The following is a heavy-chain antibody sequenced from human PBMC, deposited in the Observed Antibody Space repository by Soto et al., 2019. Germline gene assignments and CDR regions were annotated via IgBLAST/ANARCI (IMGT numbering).Heavy chain of an antibody. CDR1: GGSFSGYY. D-gene: IGHD5-18*01. V-gene: IGHV4-34*01. J-gene: IGHJ4*02. CDR3: ARGPEGTAMNPQGGHYFDY. CDR2: INHSGST. Sequence: PSEILSLTCAVYGGSFSGYYWSWIRQPPGKGLEWIGEINHSGSTNYNPSLKSRVTISVDTSKNQFSLKLSSVTAADTAVYYCARGPEGTAMNPQGGHYFDYWGQGTLVTVS.